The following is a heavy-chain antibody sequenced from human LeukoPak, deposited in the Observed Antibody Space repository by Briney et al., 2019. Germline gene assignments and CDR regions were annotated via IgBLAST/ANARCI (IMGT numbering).Heavy chain of an antibody. CDR3: ARVYYYGSGSYYKAFWTMDV. V-gene: IGHV3-23*01. Sequence: GGSLRLSCAASGFTFSSYAMSWVRQAPGKGLEWVSGISGSGGSIYYGDAVKGRFTVSRDNSKNTLYLQMNSLRAEDTAVYYCARVYYYGSGSYYKAFWTMDVWGKGTTVTVSS. CDR2: ISGSGGSI. J-gene: IGHJ6*04. CDR1: GFTFSSYA. D-gene: IGHD3-10*01.